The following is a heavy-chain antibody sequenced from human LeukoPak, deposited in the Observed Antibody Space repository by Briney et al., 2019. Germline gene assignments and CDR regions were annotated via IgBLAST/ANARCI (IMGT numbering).Heavy chain of an antibody. CDR2: ISGSGDST. CDR1: GFTFSSYA. CDR3: ARRDIAVTGKNYFDY. J-gene: IGHJ4*02. Sequence: GSLRLSCAASGFTFSSYAMSWVRQAPGKGLEWVSAISGSGDSTYYADSVKGRFTISRDNSKNTLYLHMNSLRAEDTAVYYCARRDIAVTGKNYFDYWGQGTLVTVSS. V-gene: IGHV3-23*01. D-gene: IGHD6-19*01.